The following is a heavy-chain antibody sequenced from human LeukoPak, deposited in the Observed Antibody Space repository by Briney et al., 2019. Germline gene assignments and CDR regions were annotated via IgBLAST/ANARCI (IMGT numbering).Heavy chain of an antibody. V-gene: IGHV1-69*13. J-gene: IGHJ4*02. CDR3: AREGGTATDDY. CDR1: GGTFSSYA. CDR2: IIPIFGTA. Sequence: ASVKVSCKASGGTFSSYAISWVRQAPGQGLEWMGGIIPIFGTAHYAQKFQGRVTITADESTSTAYMELGSLRSEDTAVYYCAREGGTATDDYWGQGTRVTVSS. D-gene: IGHD3-16*01.